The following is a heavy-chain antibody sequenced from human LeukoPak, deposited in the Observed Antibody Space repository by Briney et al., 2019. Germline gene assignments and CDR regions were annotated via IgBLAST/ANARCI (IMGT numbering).Heavy chain of an antibody. D-gene: IGHD1-1*01. J-gene: IGHJ4*02. Sequence: GASVKVSCKASGGTFSSYAISWVRQAPGQGLEWMGRIIPILGIANYAQKFQGRVTITADKSTSTAYMELSSLRSEDTAVYYCARDAANWNFWYWGQGTLVTVSS. V-gene: IGHV1-69*04. CDR3: ARDAANWNFWY. CDR1: GGTFSSYA. CDR2: IIPILGIA.